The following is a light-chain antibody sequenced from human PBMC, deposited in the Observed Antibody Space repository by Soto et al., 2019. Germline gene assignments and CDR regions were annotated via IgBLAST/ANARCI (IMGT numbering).Light chain of an antibody. CDR2: DVS. Sequence: QSALTQPASLSGSPGQSITISCTRTSSDVGGYSYISWYQHNPGRAPKLMIYDVSNRPSGVSDRFSGSKSGNTASLTISRLQAEDEADYYCSSYTTSSTYVFGSGTKVTVL. CDR1: SSDVGGYSY. CDR3: SSYTTSSTYV. J-gene: IGLJ1*01. V-gene: IGLV2-14*03.